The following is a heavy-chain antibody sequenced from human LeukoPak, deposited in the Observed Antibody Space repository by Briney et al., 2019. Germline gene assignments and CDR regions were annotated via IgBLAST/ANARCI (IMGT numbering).Heavy chain of an antibody. CDR2: IIPIFGTA. Sequence: SVKVSCKASGGTFSSYAISWVRRAPGQGLEWMGGIIPIFGTANYAQKFQGRVTITTDESTSTAYMELSSLRSEDTAVYYCARGDAVLYYDSSGYYLGHWGQGTLVTVSS. V-gene: IGHV1-69*05. CDR1: GGTFSSYA. J-gene: IGHJ4*02. D-gene: IGHD3-22*01. CDR3: ARGDAVLYYDSSGYYLGH.